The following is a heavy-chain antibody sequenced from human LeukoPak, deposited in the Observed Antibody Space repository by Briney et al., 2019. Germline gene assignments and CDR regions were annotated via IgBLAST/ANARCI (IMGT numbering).Heavy chain of an antibody. J-gene: IGHJ6*02. V-gene: IGHV4-59*01. CDR2: IYYSGST. D-gene: IGHD3-10*01. Sequence: SETLSLTCTVSGGSITSYYWHWIRQPPGKGLEWIGYIYYSGSTNYNPSLKSRVTISVDTSRKQFSLKLHSVSAADTAVYYCARDRRMVRGVTTYYYYYGMDVWGQGTTVTVSS. CDR1: GGSITSYY. CDR3: ARDRRMVRGVTTYYYYYGMDV.